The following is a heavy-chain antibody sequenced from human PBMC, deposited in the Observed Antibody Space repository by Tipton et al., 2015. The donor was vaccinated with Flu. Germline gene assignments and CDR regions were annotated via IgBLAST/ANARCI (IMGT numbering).Heavy chain of an antibody. V-gene: IGHV1-18*01. CDR2: INGNNGDT. CDR3: ARDPPAYCSNGVCWAGN. CDR1: GYTFTTYG. J-gene: IGHJ4*02. Sequence: QVQLVQSGAEVKEPGASVKASCKASGYTFTTYGVSWVRQAPGRGVEWMGWINGNNGDTNYAQKFQGRATMTTDTSTNTAYMELRSLTSDDTAVYYCARDPPAYCSNGVCWAGNWGQGTLVTVSS. D-gene: IGHD2-8*01.